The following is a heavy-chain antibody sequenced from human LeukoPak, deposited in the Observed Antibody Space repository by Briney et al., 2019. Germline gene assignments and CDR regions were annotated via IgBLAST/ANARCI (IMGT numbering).Heavy chain of an antibody. Sequence: PSETLSLTCTVSGASISSYYWSWIRQPAGKGLEWIGRIYVSGTSAYNPSLKSRVTMSVDTSKNQLSLRLKSVTAADTAVYYCARDDVDTPPFDYLGQGALVTVSS. CDR2: IYVSGTS. CDR1: GASISSYY. J-gene: IGHJ4*02. V-gene: IGHV4-4*07. D-gene: IGHD5-18*01. CDR3: ARDDVDTPPFDY.